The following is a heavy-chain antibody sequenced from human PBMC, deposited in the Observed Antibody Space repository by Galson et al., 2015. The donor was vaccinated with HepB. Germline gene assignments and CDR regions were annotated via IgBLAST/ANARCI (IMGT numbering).Heavy chain of an antibody. CDR2: ISYDETNK. V-gene: IGHV3-30*04. CDR3: ARAWFGELLSYFFDY. J-gene: IGHJ4*02. CDR1: GFTFSTYA. Sequence: SLRLSCAASGFTFSTYAMHWVRQAPGKGLEWVAIISYDETNKYYADSVKGRFTISRGNSKNTLHLQMNSLRAEDAAVYYCARAWFGELLSYFFDYWGQGALVTVSS. D-gene: IGHD3-10*01.